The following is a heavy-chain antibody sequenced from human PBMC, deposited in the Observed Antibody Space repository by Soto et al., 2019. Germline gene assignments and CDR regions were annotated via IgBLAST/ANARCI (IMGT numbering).Heavy chain of an antibody. Sequence: SETLSLTCTVSGGSISSGGYYWSWIRQHPGKGLEWIGYIYYGGSTYYNPSLKSRVTISVDTSKNQFSLKLSSVTAADTAVYYCATGNTDFWSGYYRFDYWGQGTLVTVSS. J-gene: IGHJ4*02. V-gene: IGHV4-31*03. CDR3: ATGNTDFWSGYYRFDY. D-gene: IGHD3-3*01. CDR2: IYYGGST. CDR1: GGSISSGGYY.